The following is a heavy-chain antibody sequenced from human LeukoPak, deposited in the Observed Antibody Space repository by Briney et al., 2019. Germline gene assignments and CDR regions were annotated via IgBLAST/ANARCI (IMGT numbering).Heavy chain of an antibody. CDR2: NYHSGST. Sequence: SETLSLTCTVSGYSIRSGYYWGWIRQTPGKGLERIGRNYHSGSTYYNPSLKRLVTISVHTYKNQFSPNVHSVSAGHTAVYYFARDPGRAEDSYWGQGTLVTVSA. J-gene: IGHJ4*02. CDR1: GYSIRSGYY. V-gene: IGHV4-38-2*02. D-gene: IGHD2-15*01. CDR3: ARDPGRAEDSY.